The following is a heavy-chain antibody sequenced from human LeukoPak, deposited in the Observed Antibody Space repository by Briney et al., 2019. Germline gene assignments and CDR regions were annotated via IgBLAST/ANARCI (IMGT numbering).Heavy chain of an antibody. V-gene: IGHV3-48*04. CDR3: ARGYGSGSPPFDY. D-gene: IGHD3-10*01. J-gene: IGHJ4*02. CDR1: GFTFSGYI. CDR2: ITSSDTI. Sequence: TGGSLRLSCAASGFTFSGYIMNWVRQAPGKGLEWVSYITSSDTIYYADSVKGRFTISRDNAKNSLYLQMNSLRAEDTAVYYCARGYGSGSPPFDYWGQGTLVTVSS.